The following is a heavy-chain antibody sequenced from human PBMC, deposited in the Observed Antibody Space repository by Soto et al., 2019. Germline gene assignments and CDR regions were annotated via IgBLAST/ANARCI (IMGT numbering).Heavy chain of an antibody. V-gene: IGHV3-23*01. CDR3: AKDRRPRGIAVAGSEIDY. CDR1: GFTFSSYA. CDR2: ISGSGGST. Sequence: GGSLRLSCAASGFTFSSYAMSWVRQAPGKGLEWGSAISGSGGSTYYADSVKGRFTISRDNSKNTLYLQMNSLRAEDTAVYYCAKDRRPRGIAVAGSEIDYWGQGTLVTVSS. D-gene: IGHD6-19*01. J-gene: IGHJ4*02.